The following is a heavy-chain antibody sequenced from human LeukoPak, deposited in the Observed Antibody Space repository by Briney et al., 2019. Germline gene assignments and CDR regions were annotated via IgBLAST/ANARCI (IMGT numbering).Heavy chain of an antibody. J-gene: IGHJ4*02. CDR2: IYPGDSDT. V-gene: IGHV5-51*01. CDR3: ARSIGSGWFVDY. CDR1: GYKFTSHW. D-gene: IGHD6-19*01. Sequence: GESLKISCKGSGYKFTSHWIGWVRQMPGKGLEWMGIIYPGDSDTRYSPSLQGQVTISVGKSISTAYLQWSSLKASDTAMYYCARSIGSGWFVDYWGQGTLVTVSS.